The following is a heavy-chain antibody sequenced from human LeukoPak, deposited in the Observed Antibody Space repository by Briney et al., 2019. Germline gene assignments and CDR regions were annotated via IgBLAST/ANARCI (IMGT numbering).Heavy chain of an antibody. CDR2: ISYDGSNK. CDR1: VFTFCSYS. J-gene: IGHJ4*02. Sequence: GGSLRLSCAASVFTFCSYSMHWVRQAPCKGLEWVVVISYDGSNKYYEDSVKGRFTISRDNSKNTLYLQMNSLRAEDTAVYYCARDSLRYFDWLFTPPDYWGQGTLVTVSS. V-gene: IGHV3-30*04. D-gene: IGHD3-9*01. CDR3: ARDSLRYFDWLFTPPDY.